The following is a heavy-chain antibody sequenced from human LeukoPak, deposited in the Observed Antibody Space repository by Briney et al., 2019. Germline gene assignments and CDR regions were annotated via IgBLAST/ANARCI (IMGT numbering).Heavy chain of an antibody. CDR1: GFTFSSYW. CDR3: AREGAYSSSWYNPAYYYYYYYMGV. CDR2: IKQDGSEK. V-gene: IGHV3-7*01. J-gene: IGHJ6*03. Sequence: GGSLRLSCAASGFTFSSYWMSWVRQAPGKGLEWGANIKQDGSEKYYVDSVKGRFTISRDNAKNSLYLQMNSLRAEDTAVYYCAREGAYSSSWYNPAYYYYYYYMGVWGKGTTVTISS. D-gene: IGHD6-13*01.